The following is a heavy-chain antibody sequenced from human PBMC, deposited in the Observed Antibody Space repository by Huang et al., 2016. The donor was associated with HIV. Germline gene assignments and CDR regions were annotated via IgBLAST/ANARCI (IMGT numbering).Heavy chain of an antibody. Sequence: QVQLVQSGVEVKKPGASVKVSCKASGYTFTSDGISWVRQAPGQGVEWDGWISAYNGLTNDAQNVQGRVTMTTDTATSTAYMELRSRRSDDTAVYYCARDSPLLGVVIVVVPTAPNAFDIWGQGTMVTVSS. CDR1: GYTFTSDG. CDR3: ARDSPLLGVVIVVVPTAPNAFDI. V-gene: IGHV1-18*01. J-gene: IGHJ3*02. CDR2: ISAYNGLT. D-gene: IGHD2-2*01.